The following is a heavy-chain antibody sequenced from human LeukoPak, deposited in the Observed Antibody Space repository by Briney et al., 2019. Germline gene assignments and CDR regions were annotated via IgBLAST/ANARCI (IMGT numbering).Heavy chain of an antibody. V-gene: IGHV3-66*01. CDR3: AREGSHYYYYMDV. Sequence: GGSLRLSCAASGFTVSNYYISWVRQAPGKGLEWVSVFYSGGSTYYADSVRGRFTISRDNSKNTLYLQMNSLRAEDTAVYYCAREGSHYYYYMDVWGKGTTVTVSS. CDR1: GFTVSNYY. CDR2: FYSGGST. J-gene: IGHJ6*03. D-gene: IGHD1-26*01.